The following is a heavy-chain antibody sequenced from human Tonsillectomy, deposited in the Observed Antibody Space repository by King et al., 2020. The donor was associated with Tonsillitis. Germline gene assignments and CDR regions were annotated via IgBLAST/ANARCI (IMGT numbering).Heavy chain of an antibody. J-gene: IGHJ6*02. CDR2: IYPGDSST. D-gene: IGHD6-25*01. CDR1: GYSFSDFW. V-gene: IGHV5-51*01. Sequence: VQLVESGAEVKKPGESLKISCKASGYSFSDFWIAWVRQMPGKGLEWMGIIYPGDSSTRYSLSFQDQVTISADKSINTAFLQWSSLKASDTAIYYCARHSAAGPIYHYYYGLDVWGQGTTVTVPS. CDR3: ARHSAAGPIYHYYYGLDV.